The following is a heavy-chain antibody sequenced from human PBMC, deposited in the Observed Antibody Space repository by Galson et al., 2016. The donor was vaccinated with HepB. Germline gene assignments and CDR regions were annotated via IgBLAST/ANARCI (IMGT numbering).Heavy chain of an antibody. CDR1: GFTFSNFA. V-gene: IGHV3-30*18. D-gene: IGHD6-13*01. CDR3: AKDRWGIKAAGTGMDS. J-gene: IGHJ4*02. CDR2: ISYGGGDT. Sequence: SLRLSCAASGFTFSNFAMHWVRQAPGKGLEWVADISYGGGDTHYADSVKGRLTISRDNSQNTLYLQMNSLRPEDTAIYYCAKDRWGIKAAGTGMDSWGQGTLVTVS.